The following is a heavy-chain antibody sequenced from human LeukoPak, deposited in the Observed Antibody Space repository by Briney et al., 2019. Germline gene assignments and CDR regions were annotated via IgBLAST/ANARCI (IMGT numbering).Heavy chain of an antibody. J-gene: IGHJ4*02. CDR2: IYTSGST. V-gene: IGHV4-4*07. D-gene: IGHD6-6*01. Sequence: PSETLSLTCTVSGGSISSYYWSWIRQPAGKGLEWIGRIYTSGSTNYNPSLKSRVTISVDTSKNQFSLKLSSVTAADTAVYYCARATIAARPYYFDYWGQGTLVTVSS. CDR3: ARATIAARPYYFDY. CDR1: GGSISSYY.